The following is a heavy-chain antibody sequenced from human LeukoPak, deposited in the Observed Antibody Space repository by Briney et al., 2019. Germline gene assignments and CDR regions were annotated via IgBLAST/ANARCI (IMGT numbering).Heavy chain of an antibody. D-gene: IGHD3-16*02. CDR3: AKGRGSYLVDAFDI. J-gene: IGHJ3*02. Sequence: GGSLRLSCAASGFTFSSYGMHWVRQAPGKGLEWVAFIRYDGSNKYYADSVKGRFTISRDNSKNTLYLQMNSLRAEGTAVYYCAKGRGSYLVDAFDIWGQGTMVTVSS. CDR1: GFTFSSYG. CDR2: IRYDGSNK. V-gene: IGHV3-30*02.